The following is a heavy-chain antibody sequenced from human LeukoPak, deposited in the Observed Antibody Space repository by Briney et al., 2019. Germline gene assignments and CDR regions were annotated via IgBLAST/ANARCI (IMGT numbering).Heavy chain of an antibody. CDR3: ARDPVIVGAYFDY. D-gene: IGHD1-26*01. Sequence: GGSLRLSCAASGFTFSSYEMNWVRQVPGKGLEWVSYISSSGSTIYYADSVKGRFTISRDNAKNSLYLQMNSLRAEDTAVYYCARDPVIVGAYFDYWGQGTLVTVSS. CDR1: GFTFSSYE. V-gene: IGHV3-48*03. J-gene: IGHJ4*02. CDR2: ISSSGSTI.